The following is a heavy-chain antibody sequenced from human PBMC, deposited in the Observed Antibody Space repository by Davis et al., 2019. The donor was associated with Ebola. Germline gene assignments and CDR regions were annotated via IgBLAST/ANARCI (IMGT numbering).Heavy chain of an antibody. CDR2: IIPILGIA. V-gene: IGHV1-69*04. CDR3: ARALRIFPDV. Sequence: AASVKVSCKASGGTFSSYAISWVRQAPGQGLEWMGRIIPILGIANYAQKFQGRVTMTRDTSTSTVYMELSSLRSEDTAVYYCARALRIFPDVWGQGTTVTVSS. CDR1: GGTFSSYA. J-gene: IGHJ6*02. D-gene: IGHD2-21*01.